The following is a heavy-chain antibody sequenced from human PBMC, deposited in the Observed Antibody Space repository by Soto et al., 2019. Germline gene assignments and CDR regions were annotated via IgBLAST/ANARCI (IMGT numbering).Heavy chain of an antibody. D-gene: IGHD6-19*01. J-gene: IGHJ4*02. V-gene: IGHV3-7*03. Sequence: LRLSCAASGFTFSTYWMSWVRQAPGKGLEWVANINQDGSERYYVDSVKGRFTISRDIVKNSLYLQMNSLRAEDTAVYYCAKGPFSSGWDRDLDYWGQGTLVTVSS. CDR1: GFTFSTYW. CDR2: INQDGSER. CDR3: AKGPFSSGWDRDLDY.